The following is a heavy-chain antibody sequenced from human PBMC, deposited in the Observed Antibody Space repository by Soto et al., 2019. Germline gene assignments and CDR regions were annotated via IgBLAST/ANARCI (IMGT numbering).Heavy chain of an antibody. CDR1: GGTFSSDS. Sequence: GASVKVSCKASGGTFSSDSINWVRQTPGQGLEWMGRIIPFLDVTNYAQKFQGRVTIAADKATSIAYLELNSLKSEDTAVYYCARSRSCTSDTCHTPQPFDYWSQGTLVTVSS. D-gene: IGHD2-2*02. CDR3: ARSRSCTSDTCHTPQPFDY. CDR2: IIPFLDVT. J-gene: IGHJ4*02. V-gene: IGHV1-69*02.